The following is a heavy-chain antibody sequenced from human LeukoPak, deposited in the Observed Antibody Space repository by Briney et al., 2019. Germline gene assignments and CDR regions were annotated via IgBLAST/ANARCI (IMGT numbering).Heavy chain of an antibody. CDR2: IIPIFGTA. D-gene: IGHD4-17*01. Sequence: SVKVSCKASGGTFSSYAISWVRQAPGQGLEWMGGIIPIFGTAKYAQKFQGRVTITADESTSTAYMDLSSLRSEDTAVYYCARAEVHDYGDYGWFDPWGQGALVTVSS. CDR3: ARAEVHDYGDYGWFDP. V-gene: IGHV1-69*13. J-gene: IGHJ5*02. CDR1: GGTFSSYA.